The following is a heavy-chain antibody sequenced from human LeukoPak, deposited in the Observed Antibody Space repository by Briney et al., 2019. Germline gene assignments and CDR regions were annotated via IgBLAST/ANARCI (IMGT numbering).Heavy chain of an antibody. Sequence: SETLSLTCTVSGGSISSGGYYWSWIRQYPGKVLEWIGYIYYSGNTYYNPSLKSRVTISVDTSKNQFSLKLSSVTAADTAMYYCARLLYYGSGSYYNWFDPWGQGTLVTVSS. CDR2: IYYSGNT. D-gene: IGHD3-10*01. CDR1: GGSISSGGYY. J-gene: IGHJ5*02. V-gene: IGHV4-31*03. CDR3: ARLLYYGSGSYYNWFDP.